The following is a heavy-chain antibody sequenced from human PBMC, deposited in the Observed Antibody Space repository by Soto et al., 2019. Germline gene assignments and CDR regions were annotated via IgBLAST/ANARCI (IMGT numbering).Heavy chain of an antibody. Sequence: PGRYLRLSCAGFGFTFNSYAMGWVRQAPGKGLEWVSAITDSGSDTYYIDSVKGRFTIPRDNSNNVYLQMNRLRAEDTAVYYCAKLGSSSWSPHYYFDYWGQGTLVTVSS. CDR1: GFTFNSYA. D-gene: IGHD2-2*01. J-gene: IGHJ4*02. CDR2: ITDSGSDT. CDR3: AKLGSSSWSPHYYFDY. V-gene: IGHV3-23*01.